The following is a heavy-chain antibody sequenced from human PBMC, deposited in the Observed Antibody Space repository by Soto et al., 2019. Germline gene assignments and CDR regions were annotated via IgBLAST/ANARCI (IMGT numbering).Heavy chain of an antibody. V-gene: IGHV4-39*01. Sequence: LCGGSISSSSYYWGWIRQPPGKGLEWIGSIYYSGSTYYNPSLKSRVTISVDTSKNQFSLKLSSVTAADTAVYYCARRPPGYCSSTSCRNWFDPWGQGTLVTVSS. D-gene: IGHD2-2*01. CDR2: IYYSGST. CDR1: GGSISSSSYY. J-gene: IGHJ5*02. CDR3: ARRPPGYCSSTSCRNWFDP.